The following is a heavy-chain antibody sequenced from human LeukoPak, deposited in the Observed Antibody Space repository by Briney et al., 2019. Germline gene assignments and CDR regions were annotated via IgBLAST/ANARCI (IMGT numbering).Heavy chain of an antibody. Sequence: ASVKVSCKASGYTFTSYDINWVRQAPGQGLEWMGWMNPNSGNTGYAQKFQGRVTMTRNTSISTAYMELSSLRSEDTAVYYCAILAYCGGDCGHWGQGTLVTVSS. V-gene: IGHV1-8*01. D-gene: IGHD2-21*02. CDR1: GYTFTSYD. CDR2: MNPNSGNT. CDR3: AILAYCGGDCGH. J-gene: IGHJ4*02.